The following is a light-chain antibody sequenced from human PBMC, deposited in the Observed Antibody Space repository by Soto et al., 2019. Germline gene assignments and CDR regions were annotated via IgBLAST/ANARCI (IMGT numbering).Light chain of an antibody. Sequence: DIQSTPSPSTLSASVGDRVTITCRASQSISSWLAWYQQKPGKAPKLLIYDASSLESGVPSRFSGSGSGTEFTLTISSLQPDDFATYYCQQYNSYSPTFGQGTKVDIK. CDR3: QQYNSYSPT. J-gene: IGKJ1*01. V-gene: IGKV1-5*01. CDR2: DAS. CDR1: QSISSW.